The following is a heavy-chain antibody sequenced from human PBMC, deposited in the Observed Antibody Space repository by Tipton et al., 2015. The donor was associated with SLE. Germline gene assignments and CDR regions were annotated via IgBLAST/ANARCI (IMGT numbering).Heavy chain of an antibody. CDR1: GFTVSSNY. D-gene: IGHD3-10*01. Sequence: SLRLSCAASGFTVSSNYMSWVRQAPGKGLEWVSVIYSGGSTYYADSMKGRFTISRDNSKNTLSLQMNSLRAEDTAVYYCARDEEGRGYFDYWGQGTLVTVSS. J-gene: IGHJ4*02. CDR2: IYSGGST. CDR3: ARDEEGRGYFDY. V-gene: IGHV3-53*01.